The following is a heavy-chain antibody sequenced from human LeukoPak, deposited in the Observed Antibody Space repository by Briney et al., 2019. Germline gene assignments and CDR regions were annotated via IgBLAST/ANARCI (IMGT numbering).Heavy chain of an antibody. J-gene: IGHJ6*02. D-gene: IGHD3-10*01. Sequence: GGSLRLSCVVSGFTFSSYTMNWVRQAPGRGLEWVSSISSSGSYMFYADSVKGRFTISRDNSKNTLYLQMNGLRAEDTAVYYCAKDLGLRAYHYYGMDVWGQGTTVTVSS. CDR1: GFTFSSYT. CDR2: ISSSGSYM. V-gene: IGHV3-21*01. CDR3: AKDLGLRAYHYYGMDV.